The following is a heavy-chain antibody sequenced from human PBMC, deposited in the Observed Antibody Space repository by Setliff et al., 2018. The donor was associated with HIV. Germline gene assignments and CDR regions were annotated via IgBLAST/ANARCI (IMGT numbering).Heavy chain of an antibody. CDR1: GDTFSDYY. D-gene: IGHD2-8*02. Sequence: ASVKVSCKTSGDTFSDYYIHWVKQAPGKGLEWMGRIDREDGETKYAEKFQGRVTMSTETSTRTAYMELSSLRAQDTAVYYCATGSYGATWYGTGGFDVWGQGTLVTVSS. CDR3: ATGSYGATWYGTGGFDV. J-gene: IGHJ3*01. V-gene: IGHV1-69-2*01. CDR2: IDREDGET.